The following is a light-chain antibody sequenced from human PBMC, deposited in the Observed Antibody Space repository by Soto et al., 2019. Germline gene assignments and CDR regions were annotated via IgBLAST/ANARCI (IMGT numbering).Light chain of an antibody. J-gene: IGLJ2*01. CDR1: SSDVGCYNF. CDR3: CSYAGSSTAV. CDR2: EGS. V-gene: IGLV2-23*01. Sequence: QSALTQPASVSGSPGQSITISCTGTSSDVGCYNFVSWYQQHPGKAPKLMIYEGSKRPSGVTNRFSGSKSSNTASLTISWLQDEDEADYCCCSYAGSSTAVVGGGTKLTVL.